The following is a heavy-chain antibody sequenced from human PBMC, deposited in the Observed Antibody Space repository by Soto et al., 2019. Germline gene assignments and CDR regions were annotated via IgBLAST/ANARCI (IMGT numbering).Heavy chain of an antibody. Sequence: PGGSLRLSCAASGFTFSNYGMHWVPQAPGKGLEWVALISSDGSNKDYADSVKGRFTISRDNAKNTLYLQMNSLRAEDTAVYYFVRGPGARHRDYYYYYGMDGWGQGT. CDR1: GFTFSNYG. D-gene: IGHD3-10*01. CDR3: VRGPGARHRDYYYYYGMDG. V-gene: IGHV3-30*03. CDR2: ISSDGSNK. J-gene: IGHJ6*02.